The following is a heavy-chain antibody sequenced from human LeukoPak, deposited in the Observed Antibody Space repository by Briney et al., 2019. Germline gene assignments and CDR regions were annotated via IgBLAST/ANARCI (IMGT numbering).Heavy chain of an antibody. Sequence: PGGSLRLSCAASGFTFSSYWMSWVRQAPGKGLEWVANIKQDGSEKYYVDSVKGRFTISRDNAKNSLYLQMNSLRAEDTAVYYCARVDYGDYVVGDYWGQGTLVTVSS. CDR2: IKQDGSEK. CDR1: GFTFSSYW. D-gene: IGHD4-17*01. J-gene: IGHJ4*02. CDR3: ARVDYGDYVVGDY. V-gene: IGHV3-7*01.